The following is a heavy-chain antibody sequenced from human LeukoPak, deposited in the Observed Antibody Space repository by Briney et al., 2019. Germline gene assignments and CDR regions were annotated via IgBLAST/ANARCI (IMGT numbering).Heavy chain of an antibody. V-gene: IGHV3-30*18. J-gene: IGHJ5*02. CDR3: AKSRTWGIAAAFYP. CDR1: GFTFSSYG. CDR2: ISYDGSNK. D-gene: IGHD6-13*01. Sequence: GGSLRLSCAAYGFTFSSYGMHWVRQAPGKGLEWVAVISYDGSNKYYADSVKGRFTISRDNSKNTLYLQMNSLRAEDTAVYYCAKSRTWGIAAAFYPWGQGTLVTVSS.